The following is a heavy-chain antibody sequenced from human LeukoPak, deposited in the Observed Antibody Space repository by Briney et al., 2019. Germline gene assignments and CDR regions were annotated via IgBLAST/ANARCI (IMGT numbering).Heavy chain of an antibody. V-gene: IGHV3-13*01. CDR1: GFTFSSYD. D-gene: IGHD5-12*01. Sequence: GGSLRLSCAASGFTFSSYDMHWVRQAAGKGLEWVSAIGTAGDTYYPGSVKGRFTISRENAKNSLYLQMNSLRAEDTAVYYCARGLVATGIVDYWGQGTLVTVSS. CDR2: IGTAGDT. J-gene: IGHJ4*02. CDR3: ARGLVATGIVDY.